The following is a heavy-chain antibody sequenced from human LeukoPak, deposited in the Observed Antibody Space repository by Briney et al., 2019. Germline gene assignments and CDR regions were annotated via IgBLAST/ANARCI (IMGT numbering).Heavy chain of an antibody. J-gene: IGHJ4*02. V-gene: IGHV3-53*01. CDR1: GFTLSSNY. CDR2: IYSGGST. D-gene: IGHD3-22*01. Sequence: PGGSLRLSCAASGFTLSSNYMSWVRQAPGKGLGWVSVIYSGGSTYYADSVKGRFTISRDNSKNTLYLQMNSLRAEDTAVYYCARGSLYYYDSSGYLSSPFDYWGQGTLVTVSS. CDR3: ARGSLYYYDSSGYLSSPFDY.